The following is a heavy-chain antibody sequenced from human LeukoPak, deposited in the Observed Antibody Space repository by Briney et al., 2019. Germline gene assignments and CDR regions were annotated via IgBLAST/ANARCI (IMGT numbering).Heavy chain of an antibody. V-gene: IGHV3-23*01. Sequence: GGSLRLSCDASGLIYSSYAMSWVRQAPGKGLEWVSSITASGDRTFYGDSVRGRFTVSRDNSKNTVYLQMNSLRAEDTAVYYCAKDPYGTRYFDYWGQGTLVTVSS. CDR1: GLIYSSYA. CDR2: ITASGDRT. CDR3: AKDPYGTRYFDY. D-gene: IGHD2-2*01. J-gene: IGHJ4*02.